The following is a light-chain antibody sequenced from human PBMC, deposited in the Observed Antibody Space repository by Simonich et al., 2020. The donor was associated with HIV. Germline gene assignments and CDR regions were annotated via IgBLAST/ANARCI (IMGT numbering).Light chain of an antibody. Sequence: DIQMTQSPSSLSASVGNRVTITCRASQSISSYVNWYQKKPGKAPNLLIYAASSLQRVVPSRFSGSGSGTDFTLTISSLQAEDFATYYCQQSYRTPRTFGQGTKLEIK. J-gene: IGKJ2*01. CDR3: QQSYRTPRT. V-gene: IGKV1-39*01. CDR2: AAS. CDR1: QSISSY.